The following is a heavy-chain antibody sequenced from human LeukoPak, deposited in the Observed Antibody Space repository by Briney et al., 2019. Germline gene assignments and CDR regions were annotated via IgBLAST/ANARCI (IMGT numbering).Heavy chain of an antibody. CDR3: ARGPTRYYFDY. J-gene: IGHJ4*02. Sequence: SETLSLTCTVSGGSMSSYYWSWIRQPPGKGLEGIGYIYYTGTTNYNPSFKSRVTISLDTSKNQFSLNLSSVTSADTAVYYCARGPTRYYFDYWGQGILVTVSS. CDR1: GGSMSSYY. D-gene: IGHD1-14*01. CDR2: IYYTGTT. V-gene: IGHV4-59*01.